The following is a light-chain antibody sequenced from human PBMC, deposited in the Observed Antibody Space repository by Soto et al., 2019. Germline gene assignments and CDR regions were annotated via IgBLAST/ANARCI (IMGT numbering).Light chain of an antibody. Sequence: EIVMTQSPATLSASPGERVTLSCRASQNTRSNLVWYQQKPGQPPRLLIYRASNRATGIPDRFSGSGSGTNFTLTISNLEPEDFAVYYCQQYGSSPITFGQGTRLEIK. J-gene: IGKJ5*01. V-gene: IGKV3-20*01. CDR2: RAS. CDR3: QQYGSSPIT. CDR1: QNTRSN.